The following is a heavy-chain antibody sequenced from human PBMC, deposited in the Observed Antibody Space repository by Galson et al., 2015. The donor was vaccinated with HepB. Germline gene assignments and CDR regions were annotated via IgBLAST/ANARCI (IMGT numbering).Heavy chain of an antibody. CDR2: IVVGSGNT. D-gene: IGHD2-2*01. CDR1: GFTFTSSA. CDR3: AATTSCCSSGYYGMDV. V-gene: IGHV1-58*02. J-gene: IGHJ6*02. Sequence: SVKVSCKASGFTFTSSAMQWVRQARGQRLEWIGWIVVGSGNTSYAQKFQERVTITRDMSTSIAYMELSSLRSEDTAVYYCAATTSCCSSGYYGMDVWGQGTTVTVSS.